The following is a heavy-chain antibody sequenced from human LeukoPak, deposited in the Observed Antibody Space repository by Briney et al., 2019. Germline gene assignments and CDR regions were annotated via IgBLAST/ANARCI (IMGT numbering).Heavy chain of an antibody. Sequence: PGGSLRLSCATSGFTFNNYNMNWVRQAPGRALEWVSSITSSGTYIFYADSVKGRFTISRDNAKNSLYLQMNSLGPEDTAVYYCWGSPNDAFDIWGQGTMVTVSS. J-gene: IGHJ3*02. D-gene: IGHD2-2*01. CDR1: GFTFNNYN. V-gene: IGHV3-21*04. CDR2: ITSSGTYI. CDR3: WGSPNDAFDI.